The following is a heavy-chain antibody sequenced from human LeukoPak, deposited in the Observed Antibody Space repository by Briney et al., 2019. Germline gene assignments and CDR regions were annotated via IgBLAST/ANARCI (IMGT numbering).Heavy chain of an antibody. D-gene: IGHD6-13*01. CDR3: ARDSSSWYELEDY. CDR2: IIPIFGTA. Sequence: SVKVSCKASGGTFSSYAISWVRQAPGQGLEWMGGIIPIFGTANYAQKLQGRVTMTTDTSTSTAYMELRSLRSDDTAVYYCARDSSSWYELEDYWGQGTLVTVSS. CDR1: GGTFSSYA. J-gene: IGHJ4*02. V-gene: IGHV1-69*05.